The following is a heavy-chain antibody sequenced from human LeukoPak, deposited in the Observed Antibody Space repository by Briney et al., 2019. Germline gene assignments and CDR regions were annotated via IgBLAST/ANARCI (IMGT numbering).Heavy chain of an antibody. V-gene: IGHV3-72*01. CDR2: SRNKANSYTT. CDR1: GFTFSSYG. D-gene: IGHD2-2*02. J-gene: IGHJ4*02. Sequence: GGSLRLSCAASGFTFSSYGMHWVRQAPGKGLEWVGRSRNKANSYTTEYAASVKGRFTISRDNSKNSLYLQMNSLKTEDTAVYYCARTQYCISTTCYKSWDSWGQGTLVTVSS. CDR3: ARTQYCISTTCYKSWDS.